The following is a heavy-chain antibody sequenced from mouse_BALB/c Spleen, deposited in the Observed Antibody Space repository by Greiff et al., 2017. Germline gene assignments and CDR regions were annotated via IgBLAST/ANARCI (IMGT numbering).Heavy chain of an antibody. Sequence: EVNLVESGGGLVKPGGSLKLSCAASGFTFSSYAMSWVRQTPEKRLEWVASISSGGSTYYPDSVKGRFTISRDNARNILYLQMSSLRSEDTAMYYCARGNYGNSAWFAYWGQGTLVTVSA. CDR1: GFTFSSYA. D-gene: IGHD2-1*01. J-gene: IGHJ3*01. CDR3: ARGNYGNSAWFAY. V-gene: IGHV5-6-5*01. CDR2: ISSGGST.